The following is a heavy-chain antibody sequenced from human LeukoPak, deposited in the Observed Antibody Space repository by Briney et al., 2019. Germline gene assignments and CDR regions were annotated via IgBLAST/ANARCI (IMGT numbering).Heavy chain of an antibody. V-gene: IGHV3-48*02. Sequence: GGTLRLSCAASGFTFSSYSMNWVRQAPGKGLEWVSFISRTSSTIYYADSVTGRFTISRDNAKNSLYLQMNSLRDEDTAVYYCASKGAAYCGGDCYAFDIWGQGTMVTVSS. CDR3: ASKGAAYCGGDCYAFDI. J-gene: IGHJ3*02. CDR2: ISRTSSTI. CDR1: GFTFSSYS. D-gene: IGHD2-21*02.